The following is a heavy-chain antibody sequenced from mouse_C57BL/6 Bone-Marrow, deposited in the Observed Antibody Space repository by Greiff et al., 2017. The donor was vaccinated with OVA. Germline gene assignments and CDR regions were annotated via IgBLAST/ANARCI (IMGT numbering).Heavy chain of an antibody. CDR2: IDPSDSYT. J-gene: IGHJ3*01. V-gene: IGHV1-69*01. CDR1: GYTFTSYW. CDR3: AWGGLRSY. D-gene: IGHD2-12*01. Sequence: QVQLQQPGAELVMPGASVKLSCKASGYTFTSYWMHWVKQRPGQGLEWIGEIDPSDSYTNYNQKFKGKSTMTADKSSSTAYIQLRSLTSEDSAVYYCAWGGLRSYWGQGALVTVSA.